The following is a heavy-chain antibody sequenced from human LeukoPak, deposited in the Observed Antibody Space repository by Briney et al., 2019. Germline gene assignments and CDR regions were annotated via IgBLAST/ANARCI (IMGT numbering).Heavy chain of an antibody. CDR1: GGSISSYY. J-gene: IGHJ5*02. CDR3: ARQGWFGEFLNWFDP. CDR2: IYYSGST. V-gene: IGHV4-59*01. D-gene: IGHD3-10*01. Sequence: SETLSLTCTVSGGSISSYYWSWIRQPPGKGLEWIGYIYYSGSTNYNPSLKSRVTISVDTSKNQFSLKLSSVTAADTAVYYCARQGWFGEFLNWFDPWGQGTLVTVSS.